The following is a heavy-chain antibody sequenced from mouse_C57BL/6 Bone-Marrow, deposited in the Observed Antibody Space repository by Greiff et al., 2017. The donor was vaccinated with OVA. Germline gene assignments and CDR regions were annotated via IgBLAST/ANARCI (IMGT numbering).Heavy chain of an antibody. CDR2: ISYDGSN. V-gene: IGHV3-6*01. J-gene: IGHJ4*01. CDR3: ARALYYAMDY. Sequence: VQLQQSGPGLVKPSQSLSLTCSVTGYSITSGYYWNWIRQFPGNKLEWMGYISYDGSNNYNPSLKNRISITRDTSKNQFFLKLNSVTTKDTATYYCARALYYAMDYWGQGTSVTVSS. CDR1: GYSITSGYY.